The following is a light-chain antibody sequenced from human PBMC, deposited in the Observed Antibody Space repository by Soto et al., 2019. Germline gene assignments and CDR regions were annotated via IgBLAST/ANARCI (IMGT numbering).Light chain of an antibody. CDR2: DAS. CDR3: QQYDNLLPYT. Sequence: DIQMTQSPSSLSASVGDRVTITCQASQDISNYLNWYQQKPGKAHKLLIYDASNLETGVPSRFSGSGSGTDFTFTIISLQPEDIATYYCQQYDNLLPYTFGQGTKLEIK. V-gene: IGKV1-33*01. J-gene: IGKJ2*01. CDR1: QDISNY.